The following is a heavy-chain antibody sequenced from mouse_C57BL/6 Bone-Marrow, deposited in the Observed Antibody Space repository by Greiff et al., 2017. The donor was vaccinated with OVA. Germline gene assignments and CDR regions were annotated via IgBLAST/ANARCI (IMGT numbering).Heavy chain of an antibody. J-gene: IGHJ3*01. D-gene: IGHD2-12*01. Sequence: QVQLKQPGAELVKPGASVKLSCKASGYTFTSYWMHWVKQRPGGGLEWIGRIDPNSGGTKYNEKFKSKATLTVDKPSSTAYMQLSSLTSEDSAVYYCATIRHAYWGQGTLVTVSA. CDR1: GYTFTSYW. CDR2: IDPNSGGT. CDR3: ATIRHAY. V-gene: IGHV1-72*01.